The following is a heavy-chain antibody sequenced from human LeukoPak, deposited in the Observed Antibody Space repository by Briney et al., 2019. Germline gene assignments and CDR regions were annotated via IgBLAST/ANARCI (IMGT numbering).Heavy chain of an antibody. CDR1: GGSISSYY. CDR3: ARTNWNHIFAFDI. J-gene: IGHJ3*02. V-gene: IGHV4-4*09. CDR2: INTSGST. D-gene: IGHD1-14*01. Sequence: SETLSLTCTVSGGSISSYYWSWIRQPPGKGLEWIGYINTSGSTNYNPSLKSRVTISVDTSKNQFSLKLSSVTAADTAVYYCARTNWNHIFAFDIWGQGTMVTVSS.